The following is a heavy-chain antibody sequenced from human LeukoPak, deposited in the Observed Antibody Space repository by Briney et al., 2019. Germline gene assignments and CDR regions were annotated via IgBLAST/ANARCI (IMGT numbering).Heavy chain of an antibody. J-gene: IGHJ4*02. CDR3: AKASSNYYDSSGYLTYCFDY. D-gene: IGHD3-22*01. Sequence: TGRSLRLSCAASGVTFSSSAMSWVRQAPGKGLEWVSGMSGSGGSTYYADSVKGRFTISRDNSKNTLYLQMNSLSAEDTAVYYCAKASSNYYDSSGYLTYCFDYWGQGTLVTVSS. CDR1: GVTFSSSA. V-gene: IGHV3-23*01. CDR2: MSGSGGST.